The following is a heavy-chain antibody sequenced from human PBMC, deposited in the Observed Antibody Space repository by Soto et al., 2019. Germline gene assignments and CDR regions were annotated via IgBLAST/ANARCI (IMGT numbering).Heavy chain of an antibody. J-gene: IGHJ4*02. CDR3: AREGSGSYRLFDY. Sequence: PGGSLRLSCAASGFTVSSNYMSWVRQAPGKGLEWVSVIYSGGSTYYADSVKGRFTISRHNSKNTLYLQMNSLRAEDTAVYYCAREGSGSYRLFDYWGQGTLVTVSS. CDR1: GFTVSSNY. V-gene: IGHV3-53*04. CDR2: IYSGGST. D-gene: IGHD1-26*01.